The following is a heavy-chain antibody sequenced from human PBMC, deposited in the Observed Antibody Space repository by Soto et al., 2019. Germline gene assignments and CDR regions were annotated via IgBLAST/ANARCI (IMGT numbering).Heavy chain of an antibody. CDR1: NFTFTNAW. J-gene: IGHJ4*02. Sequence: KPGGSLRLSCAASNFTFTNAWMNWVRQAPGKGLEWVGRIKGRSNGETTDYAAPVQGRFTITKDDSKDPLYWEINILKPEDTPVYYCPTRGGPGHNLRYGGKEIQVTVPS. CDR2: IKGRSNGETT. V-gene: IGHV3-15*07. D-gene: IGHD1-1*01. CDR3: PTRGGPGHNLRY.